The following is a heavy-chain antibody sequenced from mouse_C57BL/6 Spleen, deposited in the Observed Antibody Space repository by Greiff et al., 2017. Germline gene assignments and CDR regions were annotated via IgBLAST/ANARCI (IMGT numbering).Heavy chain of an antibody. Sequence: EVQLVESGGDLVKPGGSLKLSCAASGFTFSSYGMSWVRQTPDKRLEWVATISSGGSYPYYPASVKGRFTISRDNAKSKLCLQMSSLKSEDTAMYYCARHKDYDIDYWGQGTTLTVSS. D-gene: IGHD2-4*01. J-gene: IGHJ2*01. CDR1: GFTFSSYG. V-gene: IGHV5-6*01. CDR2: ISSGGSYP. CDR3: ARHKDYDIDY.